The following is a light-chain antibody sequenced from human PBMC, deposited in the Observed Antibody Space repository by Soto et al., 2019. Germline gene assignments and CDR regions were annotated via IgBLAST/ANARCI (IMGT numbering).Light chain of an antibody. CDR1: HGISNY. Sequence: DIQMIQSPSSLSASVGDRVTITCRASHGISNYLAWYQQKPGKVPKLLIYAASTLPSGVPSRFSGSGSGTDFTLTISSLQPEDVATYYCQTYNSAPYTFGQGTKLEIK. V-gene: IGKV1-27*01. J-gene: IGKJ2*01. CDR3: QTYNSAPYT. CDR2: AAS.